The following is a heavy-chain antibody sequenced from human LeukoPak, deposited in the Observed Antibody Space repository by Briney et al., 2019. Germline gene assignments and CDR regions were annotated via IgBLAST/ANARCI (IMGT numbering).Heavy chain of an antibody. J-gene: IGHJ4*02. Sequence: TETLSLTRTVAGGSFSTYYWRWLRQPPGKGLEWIGYIYYSGSTDYNPSLKSRVTMSLDTSKNQFSLKLSSVTAADTAVYYCARAVISFGAAVAKGFDCWGQGTLVTVSS. D-gene: IGHD3-16*01. CDR1: GGSFSTYY. V-gene: IGHV4-59*01. CDR2: IYYSGST. CDR3: ARAVISFGAAVAKGFDC.